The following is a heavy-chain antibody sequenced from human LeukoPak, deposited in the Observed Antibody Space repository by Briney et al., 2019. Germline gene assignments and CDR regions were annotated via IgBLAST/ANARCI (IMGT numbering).Heavy chain of an antibody. D-gene: IGHD3-3*01. V-gene: IGHV4-38-2*02. CDR3: TALDFWSGYSVDY. J-gene: IGHJ4*02. CDR1: GGSISSGYY. Sequence: SETLSLTCTVSGGSISSGYYWGWIRQPPGKGLEWTGSIYHSGSTYYNPSLKSRVTISVDTSKNQFSLKLSSVTAADTAVYYCTALDFWSGYSVDYWGQGTLVTVSS. CDR2: IYHSGST.